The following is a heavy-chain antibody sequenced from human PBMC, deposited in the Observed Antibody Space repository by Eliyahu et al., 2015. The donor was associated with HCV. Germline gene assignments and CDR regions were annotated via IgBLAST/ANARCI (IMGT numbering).Heavy chain of an antibody. D-gene: IGHD5-12*01. V-gene: IGHV1-18*04. CDR2: ISVYNGNR. CDR3: ARDGFCRAGSCSEDIYGYGFFDH. J-gene: IGHJ4*02. Sequence: QVQLVQSGAEVRKPGASVKVSCQASGYXFGDYGXSWVRQAPGQGLEWMGWISVYNGNRNYAQNVQDRVTLSADISTATIYMELRGLTSDDTAMYYCARDGFCRAGSCSEDIYGYGFFDHWGQGTEVTVSS. CDR1: GYXFGDYG.